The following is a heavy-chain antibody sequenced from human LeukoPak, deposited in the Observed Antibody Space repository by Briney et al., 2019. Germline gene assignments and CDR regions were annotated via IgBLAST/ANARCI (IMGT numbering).Heavy chain of an antibody. D-gene: IGHD5-12*01. Sequence: ASVEVSCKASGYTFTNYGISWVRQAPGQGLEWMGWINTYTGNTTYAQKFQGRVTMTTDTSTRTAYMELRSLRSDDTAVYYCARDEVASKSGYYFYFYLDVWGKGTTVAVSS. CDR3: ARDEVASKSGYYFYFYLDV. CDR1: GYTFTNYG. V-gene: IGHV1-18*01. CDR2: INTYTGNT. J-gene: IGHJ6*03.